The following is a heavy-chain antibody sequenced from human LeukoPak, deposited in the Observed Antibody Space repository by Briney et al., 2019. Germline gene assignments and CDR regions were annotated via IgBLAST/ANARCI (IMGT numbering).Heavy chain of an antibody. CDR2: IYYSGST. V-gene: IGHV4-59*08. J-gene: IGHJ4*02. Sequence: SETLSLTCTVSGGSISSYYWSWIRQPPGKGLEWIGYIYYSGSTNYNPSLKSRVTISVDTSKNQFSLKLSSVTAADTAVYYCARAALNYYDSSGHFDYWSQGTLVTVSS. D-gene: IGHD3-22*01. CDR1: GGSISSYY. CDR3: ARAALNYYDSSGHFDY.